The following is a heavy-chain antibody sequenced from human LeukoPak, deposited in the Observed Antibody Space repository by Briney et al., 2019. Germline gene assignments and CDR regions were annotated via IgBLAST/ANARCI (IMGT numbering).Heavy chain of an antibody. V-gene: IGHV3-48*02. Sequence: GGSLRLSCAASGFTFSTYAMNWVRQAPGKGLEWVSYICGSGNTIYYAESVKGRFTISRDNAKNSLYLQMNSLRDEDTAVYYCARGDYDFDFWGQGTLVTVSS. CDR2: ICGSGNTI. CDR1: GFTFSTYA. CDR3: ARGDYDFDF. J-gene: IGHJ4*02. D-gene: IGHD5-12*01.